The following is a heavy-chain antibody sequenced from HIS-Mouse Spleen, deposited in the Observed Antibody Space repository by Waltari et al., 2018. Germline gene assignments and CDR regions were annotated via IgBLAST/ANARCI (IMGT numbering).Heavy chain of an antibody. J-gene: IGHJ2*01. D-gene: IGHD6-13*01. V-gene: IGHV4-39*07. CDR1: GGSISSSSYY. Sequence: QLQLQESGPGLVKPSETLSLTCTVSGGSISSSSYYWGWIRQPPGKGLEGIGSIYYRGGTTSNPTLKSRVTISVDTSKNQCARKLSSVTAADTAVYYCAREIPYSSSWYDWYFDLWGRGTLVTVSS. CDR2: IYYRGGT. CDR3: AREIPYSSSWYDWYFDL.